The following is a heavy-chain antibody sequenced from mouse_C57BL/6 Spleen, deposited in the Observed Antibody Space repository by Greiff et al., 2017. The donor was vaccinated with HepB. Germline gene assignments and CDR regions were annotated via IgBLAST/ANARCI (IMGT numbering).Heavy chain of an antibody. Sequence: VKLQESGAELVKPGASVKMSCKASGYTFTTYPIEWMKQNHGKSLEWIGNFHPYNDDTKYNEKFKGKATLTVEKSSSTVYLELSRLTSDDSAVYYCARRGSSPYWYFDVWGTGTTVTVSS. CDR3: ARRGSSPYWYFDV. J-gene: IGHJ1*03. CDR2: FHPYNDDT. D-gene: IGHD1-1*01. V-gene: IGHV1-47*01. CDR1: GYTFTTYP.